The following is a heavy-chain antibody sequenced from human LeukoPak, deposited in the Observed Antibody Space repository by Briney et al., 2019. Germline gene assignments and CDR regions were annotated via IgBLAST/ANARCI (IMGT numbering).Heavy chain of an antibody. CDR2: IYYTGNT. CDR3: ARDSGSAPTFDY. Sequence: SETLSLTCTVSGGSISNSFWSWIRQPPGKGLEWIAYIYYTGNTKYNPSLKSRVTISVDTSKNQFSLRLSSVTAADTAVYYCARDSGSAPTFDYWGQGTLVTVSS. CDR1: GGSISNSF. J-gene: IGHJ4*02. D-gene: IGHD1-26*01. V-gene: IGHV4-59*01.